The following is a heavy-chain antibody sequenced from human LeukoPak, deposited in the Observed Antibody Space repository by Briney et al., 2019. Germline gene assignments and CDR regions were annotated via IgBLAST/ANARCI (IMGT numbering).Heavy chain of an antibody. V-gene: IGHV4-39*07. CDR3: ARVDYDSSGYYVVY. Sequence: PSETLSLTCTVSGGSISSSSYYWGWIRQPPGKGLEWIGSIYYSGSTYYNPSLKSRVTISVDTSKNQFSLKLSSVTAADTAVYYCARVDYDSSGYYVVYWGQGTLVTVSS. CDR1: GGSISSSSYY. D-gene: IGHD3-22*01. J-gene: IGHJ4*02. CDR2: IYYSGST.